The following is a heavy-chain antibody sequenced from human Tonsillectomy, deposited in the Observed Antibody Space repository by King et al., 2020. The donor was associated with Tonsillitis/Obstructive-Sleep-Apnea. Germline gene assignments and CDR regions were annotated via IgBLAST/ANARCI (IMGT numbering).Heavy chain of an antibody. D-gene: IGHD6-13*01. Sequence: VQLVESGGGVVQPGRSLRLSCAASGFTFSSHAMYWVRQAPGKGLEWVAVISYDGSSKFHADSVKGRFTISRDNSKNTLYLQMNSLRAEDTAVYYCARELAPGDTFSRGYYMDVWGKGTTVTVSS. CDR3: ARELAPGDTFSRGYYMDV. J-gene: IGHJ6*03. V-gene: IGHV3-30*04. CDR2: ISYDGSSK. CDR1: GFTFSSHA.